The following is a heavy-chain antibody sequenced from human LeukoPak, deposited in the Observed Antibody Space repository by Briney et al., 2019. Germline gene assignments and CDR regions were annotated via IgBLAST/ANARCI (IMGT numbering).Heavy chain of an antibody. D-gene: IGHD2-21*01. J-gene: IGHJ3*02. CDR2: LFYSGST. CDR1: GGSISSSLDF. V-gene: IGHV4-39*01. Sequence: PSKTLSLTCTVSGGSISSSLDFWGWIRQPPGKGLEWIGTLFYSGSTKYNPSLKSRVNIYAVTSKSQFSLKMTSVTAADTAVYYCARRAYSVPYAFEIWGQGTMVTVSS. CDR3: ARRAYSVPYAFEI.